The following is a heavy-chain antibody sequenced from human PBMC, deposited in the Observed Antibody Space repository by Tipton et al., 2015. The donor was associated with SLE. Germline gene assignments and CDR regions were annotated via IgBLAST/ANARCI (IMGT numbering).Heavy chain of an antibody. CDR2: IWYDGSNK. V-gene: IGHV3-33*08. D-gene: IGHD4-17*01. J-gene: IGHJ4*02. Sequence: SLRLSCAASGFTFSSYGMHWVRQAPGKGLEWVAVIWYDGSNKYYADSVKGRFTISRDNSKNTLYLQMNSLRPEDTAVYYCARDDYGDYALDSWGQGTLVTVSS. CDR1: GFTFSSYG. CDR3: ARDDYGDYALDS.